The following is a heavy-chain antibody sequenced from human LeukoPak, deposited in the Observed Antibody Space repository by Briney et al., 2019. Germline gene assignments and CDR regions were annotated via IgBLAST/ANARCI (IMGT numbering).Heavy chain of an antibody. CDR1: GYTFTSYG. Sequence: ASVKVSCKASGYTFTSYGISWVRQAPGQGLEWMGWISAYNGNTNYAQKLQGRVTTTTDTSTSTAYMELRSLRSDDTAVYYCASSYDILTSNGMDVWGQGTTVTVSS. CDR3: ASSYDILTSNGMDV. D-gene: IGHD3-9*01. CDR2: ISAYNGNT. V-gene: IGHV1-18*01. J-gene: IGHJ6*02.